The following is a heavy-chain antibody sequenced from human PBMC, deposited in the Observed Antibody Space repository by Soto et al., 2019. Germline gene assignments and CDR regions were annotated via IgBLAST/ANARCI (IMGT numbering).Heavy chain of an antibody. V-gene: IGHV3-23*01. Sequence: GGSLRLSCAASGFTFSSYAMSWVRQAPGKGLEWVSAISGSGGSTYYADSVKGRFTISRDNSKNTLYLQMNSLRAEDTAVYYCAKENTTRGYSYGILWGFDYWGQGTLVTVSS. CDR2: ISGSGGST. J-gene: IGHJ4*02. D-gene: IGHD5-18*01. CDR1: GFTFSSYA. CDR3: AKENTTRGYSYGILWGFDY.